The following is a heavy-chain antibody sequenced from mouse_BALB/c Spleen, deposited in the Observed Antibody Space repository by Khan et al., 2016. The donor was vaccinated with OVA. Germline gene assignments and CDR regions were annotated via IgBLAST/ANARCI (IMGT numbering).Heavy chain of an antibody. D-gene: IGHD2-4*01. CDR2: IWSDGKT. CDR1: GFSLTSYG. CDR3: DRNAHMITTVMDY. Sequence: QVQLKESGPGLVAPSQSLSITCTVSGFSLTSYGVYWVRQPPGKGLEWLVAIWSDGKTTYNPTLKSRLSISKDNSKSQVFLKMNSLQTDETAMYYCDRNAHMITTVMDYWGQGTSVTVSS. J-gene: IGHJ4*01. V-gene: IGHV2-6*02.